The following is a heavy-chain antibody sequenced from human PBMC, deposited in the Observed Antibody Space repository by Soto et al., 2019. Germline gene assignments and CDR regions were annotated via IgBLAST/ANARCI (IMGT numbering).Heavy chain of an antibody. CDR2: ISYDGSNK. CDR3: AKDFEHSSGWYWVH. Sequence: ESGGGVVQPGRSLRLSCAASGFTFSSYDMHWVRQAPGTGLEWVAVISYDGSNKYYADSVKGRFTISRDNSKNTLYLQMNSLRAEYTAVYYCAKDFEHSSGWYWVHWGQGTLVTVSS. J-gene: IGHJ4*02. V-gene: IGHV3-30*18. D-gene: IGHD6-19*01. CDR1: GFTFSSYD.